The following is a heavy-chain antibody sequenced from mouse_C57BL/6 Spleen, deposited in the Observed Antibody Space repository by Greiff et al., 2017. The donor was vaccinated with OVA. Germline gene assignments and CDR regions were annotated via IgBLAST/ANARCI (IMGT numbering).Heavy chain of an antibody. J-gene: IGHJ4*01. V-gene: IGHV2-9-1*01. CDR1: GFSLTSYA. Sequence: VMLVESGPGLVAPSQSLSITCTVSGFSLTSYAISWVRQPPGKGLEWLGVIWTGGGTNYNSALKSRLSISKDNSKSQVFLKMNSLQTDDTARYYCARNVDYGDYYAMDYWGQGTSVTVSS. CDR3: ARNVDYGDYYAMDY. CDR2: IWTGGGT. D-gene: IGHD2-4*01.